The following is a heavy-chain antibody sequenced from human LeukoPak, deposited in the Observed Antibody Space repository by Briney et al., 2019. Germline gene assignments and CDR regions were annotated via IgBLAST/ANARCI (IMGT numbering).Heavy chain of an antibody. J-gene: IGHJ4*02. CDR3: ARDLAGSGPDRGIDY. V-gene: IGHV1-69*04. CDR1: GGTFSSYA. D-gene: IGHD2-15*01. CDR2: IIPILGIA. Sequence: SVKVSCKASGGTFSSYAISWVRQAPGQGLEWMGRIIPILGIANYAQKFQGRVTITADKSTSTAYMELSSLRSEDTAVYYCARDLAGSGPDRGIDYWGQGTLVTVSS.